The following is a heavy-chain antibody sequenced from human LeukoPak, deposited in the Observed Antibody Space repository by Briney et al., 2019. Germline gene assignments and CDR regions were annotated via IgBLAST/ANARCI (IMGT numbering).Heavy chain of an antibody. CDR3: ARGGYDTLTGYY. CDR2: IIPIFGTA. CDR1: GGTFSSYA. D-gene: IGHD3-9*01. J-gene: IGHJ4*02. Sequence: GASVKVSCKASGGTFSSYAISWVRQAPGQGLEWMGGIIPIFGTANYAQKFQGRVTITTDESTSTAYMELSSLRSEDTAVYYCARGGYDTLTGYYWGQGTLVTVSS. V-gene: IGHV1-69*05.